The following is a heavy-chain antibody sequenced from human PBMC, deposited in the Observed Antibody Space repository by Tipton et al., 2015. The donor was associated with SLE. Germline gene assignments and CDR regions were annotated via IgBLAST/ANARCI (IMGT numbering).Heavy chain of an antibody. CDR3: AISEGEWLLLSWFDP. J-gene: IGHJ5*02. CDR1: GGSISSSSYY. V-gene: IGHV4-39*01. CDR2: IYYSGST. D-gene: IGHD3-3*01. Sequence: TLSLTCTVSGGSISSSSYYCGWIRQPPGKWLEWIGSIYYSGSTYYNPSLQSRVSISVDTSKNQFSLKLSSVTAADTAVYYCAISEGEWLLLSWFDPWGQGTPVTVSS.